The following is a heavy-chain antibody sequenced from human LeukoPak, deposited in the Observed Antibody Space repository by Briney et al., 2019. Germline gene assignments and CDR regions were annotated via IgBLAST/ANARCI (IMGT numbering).Heavy chain of an antibody. Sequence: SATLSLTCTVSGGSISYFFWSWVRQPAGKGLEWIGRIYTSGSTNYNPSLKSRVTMSIDTSKNQFSLKLSSVTAADTAVYYCARARGASSGSYYYYYYMDVWGKGTTVTISS. J-gene: IGHJ6*03. V-gene: IGHV4-4*07. D-gene: IGHD6-19*01. CDR3: ARARGASSGSYYYYYYMDV. CDR2: IYTSGST. CDR1: GGSISYFF.